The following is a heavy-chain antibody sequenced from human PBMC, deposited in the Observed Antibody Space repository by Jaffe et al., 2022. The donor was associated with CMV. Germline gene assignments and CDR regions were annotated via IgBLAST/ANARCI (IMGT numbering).Heavy chain of an antibody. Sequence: QVQLQQWGAGLLKPSETLSLTCAVYGGSFSGYYWSWIRQPPGKGLEWIGEINHSGSTNYNPSLKSRVTISVDTSKNQFSLKLSSVTAADTAVYYCARGRRGKSFDPWGQGTLVTVSS. CDR1: GGSFSGYY. CDR2: INHSGST. V-gene: IGHV4-34*01. J-gene: IGHJ5*02. CDR3: ARGRRGKSFDP. D-gene: IGHD3-10*01.